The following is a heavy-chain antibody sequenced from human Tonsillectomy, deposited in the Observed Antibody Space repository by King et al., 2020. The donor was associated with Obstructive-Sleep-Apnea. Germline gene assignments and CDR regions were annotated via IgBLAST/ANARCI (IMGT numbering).Heavy chain of an antibody. CDR2: INPDSGGT. V-gene: IGHV1-2*02. CDR1: GYIFTGYY. Sequence: VQLVESGAEVKKPGASVKVSCKASGYIFTGYYIHWVRQAPGQGLEWMGWINPDSGGTNYAQKFQGRVTMTRDTSISTAYMELSRLRSDDTAIYYCAGDGGGRKLLLLSYFDYWGQGTLATVSS. CDR3: AGDGGGRKLLLLSYFDY. D-gene: IGHD2-15*01. J-gene: IGHJ4*02.